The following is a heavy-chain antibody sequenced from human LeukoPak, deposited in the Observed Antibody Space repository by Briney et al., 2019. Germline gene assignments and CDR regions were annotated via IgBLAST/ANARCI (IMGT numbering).Heavy chain of an antibody. Sequence: SETRSLTCTVSGGSISSYYWSWIRQPPGKGLEWIGYIYYSGSTNYNPSLKSRVTISVDTSKNQFSLKLSSVTAADTAVYYCARHRKKEAAASYFDYWGQGTLVTVSS. CDR1: GGSISSYY. CDR3: ARHRKKEAAASYFDY. V-gene: IGHV4-59*08. CDR2: IYYSGST. D-gene: IGHD6-13*01. J-gene: IGHJ4*02.